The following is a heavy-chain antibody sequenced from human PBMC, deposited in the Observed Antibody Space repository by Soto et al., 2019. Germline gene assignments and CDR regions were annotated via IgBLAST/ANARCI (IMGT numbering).Heavy chain of an antibody. V-gene: IGHV3-30-3*01. J-gene: IGHJ4*02. CDR3: ARPPYDTRGYFDY. D-gene: IGHD3-22*01. Sequence: PGGSLRLSCAASGFPFKSYAMHWVRQARGKGLEWLAVMSYDGSNKDYADSVKGRFTISRDNSKNTLYLQMNSLRAEDTAVYYCARPPYDTRGYFDYWGQGTLVTVSS. CDR2: MSYDGSNK. CDR1: GFPFKSYA.